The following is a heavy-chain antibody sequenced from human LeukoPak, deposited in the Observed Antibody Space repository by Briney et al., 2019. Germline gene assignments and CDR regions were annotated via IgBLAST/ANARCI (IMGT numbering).Heavy chain of an antibody. J-gene: IGHJ4*02. Sequence: GGSLRLSCAASGFTFSSYGMHWVRQAPGKGLEWVAVISYDGSNKYYADSVKGRFTISRDSSKNTLHLQMNSLRAEDTAVYYCANGSGYYLRYWGQGTLVTVSS. CDR3: ANGSGYYLRY. D-gene: IGHD3-22*01. CDR1: GFTFSSYG. CDR2: ISYDGSNK. V-gene: IGHV3-30*18.